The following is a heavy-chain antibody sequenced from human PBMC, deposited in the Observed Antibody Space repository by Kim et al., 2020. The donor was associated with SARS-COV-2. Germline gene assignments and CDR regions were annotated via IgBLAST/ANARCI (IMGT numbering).Heavy chain of an antibody. CDR3: ARDWFGEPRGVAFDI. CDR2: IYYSGRT. D-gene: IGHD3-10*01. J-gene: IGHJ3*02. Sequence: SETLSLTCTVSGGSISSCSYYWGWIRQPPGKGLEWIGSIYYSGRTYYNPSLKSRVTISVDTSKNQFSLKLSSVTAADTAVYYCARDWFGEPRGVAFDIWGEGTMVTDSS. V-gene: IGHV4-39*07. CDR1: GGSISSCSYY.